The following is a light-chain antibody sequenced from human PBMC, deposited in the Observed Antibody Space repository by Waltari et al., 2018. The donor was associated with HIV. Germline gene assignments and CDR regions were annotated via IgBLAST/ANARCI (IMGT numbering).Light chain of an antibody. CDR3: QSYDTTNHLI. CDR1: SGTIASHS. J-gene: IGLJ2*01. CDR2: EDT. Sequence: FMLTQPHSMSASPGTTVTISCTRSSGTIASHSVQWYQQRPGGAPTTVVFEDTQRPSGVPERFSGSIDSSSNSASLTISGLKTEDEADYYCQSYDTTNHLIFGGGTKVTVL. V-gene: IGLV6-57*04.